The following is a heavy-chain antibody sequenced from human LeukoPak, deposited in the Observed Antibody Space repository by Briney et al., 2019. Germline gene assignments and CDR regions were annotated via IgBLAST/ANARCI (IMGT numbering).Heavy chain of an antibody. D-gene: IGHD3-10*01. CDR1: GFTLSNYG. V-gene: IGHV3-23*01. CDR3: AKRGVVIRVILVGFHKQAYHFDS. J-gene: IGHJ4*02. CDR2: MSDSGGTT. Sequence: GGSLRLSCAVSGFTLSNYGMSWVRQAPGKGLEWVAGMSDSGGTTKSADSVKGRFTISSDTPKKTLYLQMNNLRAQDTAVNVCAKRGVVIRVILVGFHKQAYHFDSWGRGALVTVSS.